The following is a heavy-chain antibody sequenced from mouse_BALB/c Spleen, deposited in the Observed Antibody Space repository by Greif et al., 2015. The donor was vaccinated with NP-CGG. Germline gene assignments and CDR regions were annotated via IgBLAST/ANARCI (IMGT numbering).Heavy chain of an antibody. Sequence: EVQLQQSGAELVKPGASVKLSCTASGFNIKDTYMHWVKQRPEQGLEWIGGIDPANGNTKYDPKFQGKATITADTSSNTAYLQLSSLTSEDTAVYYCASGDYDGVGAMDYWGQGTSVTVSS. J-gene: IGHJ4*01. CDR3: ASGDYDGVGAMDY. D-gene: IGHD2-4*01. CDR1: GFNIKDTY. V-gene: IGHV14-3*02. CDR2: IDPANGNT.